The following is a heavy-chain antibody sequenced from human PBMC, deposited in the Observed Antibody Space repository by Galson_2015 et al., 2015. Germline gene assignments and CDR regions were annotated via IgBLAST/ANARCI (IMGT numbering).Heavy chain of an antibody. J-gene: IGHJ4*02. V-gene: IGHV3-20*04. CDR1: GFTFDDYG. CDR2: INWNGGST. D-gene: IGHD3-9*01. Sequence: SLRLSCAASGFTFDDYGMSWVRQAPGKGLEWVSGINWNGGSTGYADSVKGRFTIPRDNAKNTLYLQMNSLRAEDTAVYYCARDGAVLRYFDWLLRRGIDYWGQGTLVTVSS. CDR3: ARDGAVLRYFDWLLRRGIDY.